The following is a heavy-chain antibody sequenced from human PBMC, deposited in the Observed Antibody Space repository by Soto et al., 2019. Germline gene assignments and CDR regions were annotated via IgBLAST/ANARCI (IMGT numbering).Heavy chain of an antibody. J-gene: IGHJ4*02. D-gene: IGHD3-3*01. Sequence: ASVKVSCKVSGDTLTELSMHWVRQAPGKGLEWMGGFDPEDGETIYAQKFQGRVTMTEDTSTDTAYMELSSLRSEDTAVYYCAARFLEWLFVDYWGQGTLVTVSS. CDR1: GDTLTELS. V-gene: IGHV1-24*01. CDR2: FDPEDGET. CDR3: AARFLEWLFVDY.